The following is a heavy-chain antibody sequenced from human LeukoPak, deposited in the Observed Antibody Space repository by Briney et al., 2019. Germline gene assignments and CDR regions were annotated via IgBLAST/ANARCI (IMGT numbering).Heavy chain of an antibody. V-gene: IGHV3-23*01. CDR1: GFTFSSYW. CDR3: AKAFDRGYSYGPYFDY. D-gene: IGHD5-18*01. J-gene: IGHJ4*02. Sequence: PGGSLRLSCAASGFTFSSYWMSWVRQAPGKGLEWVSAISGSGGSTYYADSVKGRFTISRDNSKNTLYLQMNSLRAEDTAVYYCAKAFDRGYSYGPYFDYWGQGTLVTVSS. CDR2: ISGSGGST.